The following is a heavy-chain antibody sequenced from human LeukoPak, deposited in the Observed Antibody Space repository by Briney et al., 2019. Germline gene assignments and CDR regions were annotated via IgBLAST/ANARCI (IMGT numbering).Heavy chain of an antibody. CDR1: GGSISSYY. D-gene: IGHD6-19*01. CDR3: ARGIYSSGWHAWFDP. CDR2: IYYSGST. V-gene: IGHV4-59*08. Sequence: PSETLSLTCTVSGGSISSYYWSWIRQPPGKGLEWIGYIYYSGSTNYNPSLKSRVTISVDTSKNQFSLKLSSVTAADTAVYYCARGIYSSGWHAWFDPWGQGTLVTVSS. J-gene: IGHJ5*02.